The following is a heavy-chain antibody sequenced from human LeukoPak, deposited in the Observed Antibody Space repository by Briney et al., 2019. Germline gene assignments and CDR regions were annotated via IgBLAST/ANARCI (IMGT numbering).Heavy chain of an antibody. Sequence: ASVRVSCKASGYTFTNYGLSWVRQAPGHGLEWMGWISANNGNTNYAQNFQGGVTMTRDTSISTAYMELSRLRFDDTAVYYCARPRDYGDYGAFDIWGQGTMVTVSS. V-gene: IGHV1-18*01. CDR2: ISANNGNT. CDR3: ARPRDYGDYGAFDI. J-gene: IGHJ3*02. D-gene: IGHD4-17*01. CDR1: GYTFTNYG.